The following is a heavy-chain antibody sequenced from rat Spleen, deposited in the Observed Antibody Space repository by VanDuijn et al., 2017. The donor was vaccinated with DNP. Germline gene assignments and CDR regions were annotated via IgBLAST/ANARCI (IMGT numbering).Heavy chain of an antibody. CDR1: GFTFSNYD. J-gene: IGHJ3*01. CDR3: ATSESAGFVY. Sequence: EVQLVESGGGLVQPGRSLKLSCAASGFTFSNYDMAWVRQAPTKGLEWVASITNSGGGTYYRNSVKGRFTISRDNAKSTLYLQMDSLRSEDTATYYCATSESAGFVYWGQGTLVTVSS. V-gene: IGHV5-25*01. D-gene: IGHD3-7*01. CDR2: ITNSGGGT.